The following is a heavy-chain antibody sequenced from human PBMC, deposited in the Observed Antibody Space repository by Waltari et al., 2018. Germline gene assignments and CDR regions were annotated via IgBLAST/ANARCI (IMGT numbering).Heavy chain of an antibody. V-gene: IGHV4-38-2*01. CDR3: AAYLPDWGRGRDY. D-gene: IGHD7-27*01. Sequence: QVQLQESGPGLVKPSETLSLTCAGSGQHISSTYYWGWTRQSPGKGLEWIAKIYHSGGTYYNPSLKSRVTISLDTSKNRFSLNLRSVTAADTAVYYCAAYLPDWGRGRDYWGQGTLVTVSS. CDR2: IYHSGGT. J-gene: IGHJ4*02. CDR1: GQHISSTYY.